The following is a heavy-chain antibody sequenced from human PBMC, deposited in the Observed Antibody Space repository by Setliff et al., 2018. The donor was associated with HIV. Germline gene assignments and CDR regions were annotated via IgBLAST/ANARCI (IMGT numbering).Heavy chain of an antibody. CDR2: IYSTGNT. D-gene: IGHD3-22*01. CDR1: GGSISSGTYY. Sequence: PSETLSLTCTVSGGSISSGTYYWSWIRQPAGKGLEWIGHIYSTGNTNYNSSLKSRVTMSIETSKNQFSLKLTSVTAADTAVYYCARDDDKLFDYWGQGAQVTVSS. J-gene: IGHJ4*02. V-gene: IGHV4-61*09. CDR3: ARDDDKLFDY.